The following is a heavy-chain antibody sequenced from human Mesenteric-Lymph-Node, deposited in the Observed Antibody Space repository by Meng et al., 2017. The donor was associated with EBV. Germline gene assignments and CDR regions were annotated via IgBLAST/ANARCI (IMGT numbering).Heavy chain of an antibody. J-gene: IGHJ4*02. CDR1: GGTVSGYP. CDR3: ARGAIFGIVITYFDY. Sequence: HVQRQEWGPAKVTRAQTLPLTCEACGGTVSGYPGSWIRQPPGKGVEYIGEISQSGDNTYTPSLKSRVTISVDRSRNQFSLKMASVTAADTAVYYCARGAIFGIVITYFDYWSQGTLVTVSS. CDR2: ISQSGDN. V-gene: IGHV4-34*01. D-gene: IGHD3-3*02.